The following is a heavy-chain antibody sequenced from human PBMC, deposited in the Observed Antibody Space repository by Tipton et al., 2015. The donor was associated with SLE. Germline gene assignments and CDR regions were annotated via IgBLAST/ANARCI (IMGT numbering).Heavy chain of an antibody. V-gene: IGHV4-34*01. Sequence: TLSLTCAVYGGSFSGYHWTWIRQPPGQGLEWIGEVADTGSPNYNPSLKSRVTISLDTSKSQFSLILNSLTAADTAVYYCARGGFIRMGQWFDPWGQGTLVTVSS. J-gene: IGHJ5*02. CDR2: VADTGSP. CDR1: GGSFSGYH. CDR3: ARGGFIRMGQWFDP. D-gene: IGHD2-8*01.